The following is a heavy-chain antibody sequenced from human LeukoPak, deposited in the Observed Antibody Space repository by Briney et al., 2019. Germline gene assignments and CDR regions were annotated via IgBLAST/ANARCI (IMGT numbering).Heavy chain of an antibody. D-gene: IGHD2-2*01. J-gene: IGHJ5*02. Sequence: ASVKVSCKASGYTFTSYGISWVRQAPGQGLEWMGWISAYNGNTNYAQKLQGRVTMTTDTSTSTAYLELRSLRCDDTAVYYCAIWKGYCSSTSCPRWFDPWGQGVLVTVSS. CDR2: ISAYNGNT. V-gene: IGHV1-18*01. CDR3: AIWKGYCSSTSCPRWFDP. CDR1: GYTFTSYG.